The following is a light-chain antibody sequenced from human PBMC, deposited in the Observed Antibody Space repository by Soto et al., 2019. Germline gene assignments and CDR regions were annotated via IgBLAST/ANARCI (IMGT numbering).Light chain of an antibody. CDR2: DVS. CDR1: SSDVGGYNY. CDR3: CSYTSSSTLVV. V-gene: IGLV2-14*01. J-gene: IGLJ1*01. Sequence: QSALTQPASVSGSPGQSITISCTGTSSDVGGYNYVSWYQQHPGKAPKLMIYDVSNRPSGVSNRFSGSKSGNTASLTISGLLAEDAAVYYCCSYTSSSTLVVFGTGTKVTVL.